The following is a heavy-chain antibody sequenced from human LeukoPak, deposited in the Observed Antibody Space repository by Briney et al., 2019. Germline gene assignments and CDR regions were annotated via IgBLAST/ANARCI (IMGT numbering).Heavy chain of an antibody. CDR3: VRSPPQVARKYYYHYMDV. CDR2: INFNGSMI. D-gene: IGHD2-15*01. Sequence: GGSLRLSCAASGFTFSTYWMHWVRQAPGKGLVWVSSINFNGSMIKYTDSVNGRFTISRDNTKNTVFLQMNTLRAEDTSVYYCVRSPPQVARKYYYHYMDVWGKGTTVTASS. CDR1: GFTFSTYW. V-gene: IGHV3-74*01. J-gene: IGHJ6*03.